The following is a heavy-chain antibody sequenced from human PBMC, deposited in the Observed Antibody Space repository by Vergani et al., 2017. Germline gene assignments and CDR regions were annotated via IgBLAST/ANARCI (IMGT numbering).Heavy chain of an antibody. V-gene: IGHV3-23*01. CDR3: ANPYYYDSSGYYYYMDV. CDR2: VSGSSATP. CDR1: GFSFPGYA. Sequence: EVQLLESGGGLVQPGGSLRLSCEASGFSFPGYAMSWVRQAPGKGLEWVSSVSGSSATPYYADSVKGRFIISRDNSKNTLYLQMNSLRAEDTAVYYCANPYYYDSSGYYYYMDVWGKGP. J-gene: IGHJ6*03. D-gene: IGHD3-22*01.